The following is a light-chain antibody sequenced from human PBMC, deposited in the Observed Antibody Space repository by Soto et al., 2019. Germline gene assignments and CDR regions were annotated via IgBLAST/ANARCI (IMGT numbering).Light chain of an antibody. J-gene: IGKJ1*01. V-gene: IGKV3-11*01. Sequence: EIVFTHSLATLSFSPGERATLSFRARQGLSGYLDWYQQKPGQGPRLQIYDTSNRATGTPARISGSGSGTDFTLTISSLEPEDFAIYNCQQRSNWPPSFGQGTKV. CDR3: QQRSNWPPS. CDR2: DTS. CDR1: QGLSGY.